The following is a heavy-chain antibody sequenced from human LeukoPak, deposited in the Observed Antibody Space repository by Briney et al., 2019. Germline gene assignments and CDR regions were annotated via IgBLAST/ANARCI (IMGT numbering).Heavy chain of an antibody. J-gene: IGHJ6*02. CDR1: GGSFSGYY. CDR2: INHSGST. Sequence: SETLSLTCAVYGGSFSGYYWSWIRQPPGKGLEGIGEINHSGSTNYNPSLKSRITISVDTSKNQFSLKLSSVTAADTAVYYCARDLSRRYGMDVWGQGTTVTVSS. V-gene: IGHV4-34*01. CDR3: ARDLSRRYGMDV. D-gene: IGHD6-6*01.